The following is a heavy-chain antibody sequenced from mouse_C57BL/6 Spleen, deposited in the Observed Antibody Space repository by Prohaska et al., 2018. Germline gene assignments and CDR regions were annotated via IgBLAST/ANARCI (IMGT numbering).Heavy chain of an antibody. D-gene: IGHD2-5*01. V-gene: IGHV11-2*01. CDR3: VYYSKGYAMDY. Sequence: EVQLLETGGGLVQLGGSRGLSCEGSGFTFSGFWMSWVRQTPGKTLEWIGDINSDGSAINYAPSIKDRFTIFRDNDKSTLYLQMSNVRSEDTATYFCVYYSKGYAMDYWGQGTSVTVAS. CDR2: INSDGSAI. J-gene: IGHJ4*01. CDR1: GFTFSGFW.